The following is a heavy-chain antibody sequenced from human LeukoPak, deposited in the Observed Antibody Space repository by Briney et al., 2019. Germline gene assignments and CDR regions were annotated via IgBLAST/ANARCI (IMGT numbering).Heavy chain of an antibody. D-gene: IGHD6-19*01. V-gene: IGHV3-7*01. Sequence: GGSLRLSCAASGFTFSNYWMSWVRRAPGKGLEWVANIKQDGSEKYYVDSVKGRFTISRDIAKNSLYLQMNSLRAEDTAVYYCAREPIYIGSGWYYYYYMDVWGKGTTVTVSS. CDR3: AREPIYIGSGWYYYYYMDV. CDR2: IKQDGSEK. CDR1: GFTFSNYW. J-gene: IGHJ6*03.